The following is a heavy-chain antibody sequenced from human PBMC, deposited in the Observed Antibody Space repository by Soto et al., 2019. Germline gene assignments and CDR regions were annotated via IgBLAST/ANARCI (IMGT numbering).Heavy chain of an antibody. J-gene: IGHJ4*02. V-gene: IGHV1-8*01. CDR2: MNPNSGNT. D-gene: IGHD2-15*01. Sequence: ASVKVSCKASGYTFTSYDINWVRQATGQGLEWMGWMNPNSGNTGYPQKFQGRVTMTRNTSISTAYMELSSLRSEDTAVYYCARGPLGYCSGGSCYSDYWGQGTLVTVSS. CDR3: ARGPLGYCSGGSCYSDY. CDR1: GYTFTSYD.